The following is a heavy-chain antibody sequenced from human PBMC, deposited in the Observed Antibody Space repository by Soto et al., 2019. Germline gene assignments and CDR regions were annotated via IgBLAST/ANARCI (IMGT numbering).Heavy chain of an antibody. D-gene: IGHD2-15*01. Sequence: QVQLVQSGAEVKEPGTSVKVSCKASGGTFSTSSFVWVRQGPGQGLEWMGGIIHIFSKTNDAQKFQGRVTFTADESTRTAYMELSSLRSEDTAIYYCARAVVRSSGGDSWGQGTLVTVSS. CDR3: ARAVVRSSGGDS. J-gene: IGHJ4*02. CDR2: IIHIFSKT. V-gene: IGHV1-69*01. CDR1: GGTFSTSS.